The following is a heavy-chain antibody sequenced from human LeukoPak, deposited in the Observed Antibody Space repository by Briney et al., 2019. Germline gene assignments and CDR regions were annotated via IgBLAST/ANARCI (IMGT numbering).Heavy chain of an antibody. J-gene: IGHJ4*02. CDR2: FHDTRSL. CDR1: GGSISLYY. Sequence: SETLSLTCTVSGGSISLYYWSWIRQPPGKGLEWIGYFHDTRSLKYNPSLERRVTISVDMSRNQFSLNLTSVTAADTAAYYCTRAMGSLIYWGQGTLATVSS. D-gene: IGHD3-16*01. CDR3: TRAMGSLIY. V-gene: IGHV4-59*01.